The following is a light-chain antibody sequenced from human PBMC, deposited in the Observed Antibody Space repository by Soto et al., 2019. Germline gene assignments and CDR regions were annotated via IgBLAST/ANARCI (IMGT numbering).Light chain of an antibody. CDR3: CSFAGSYTLYV. J-gene: IGLJ1*01. CDR1: SSDVGGYDY. Sequence: QSVLTQPRSVSGSPGQSVSISCTGTSSDVGGYDYVSWYQQHPGKAPKLMIYDVIERPSGVPDRFSGSKSGNTASLTISGLQSEDEADYYCCSFAGSYTLYVFGTGTQLTVL. CDR2: DVI. V-gene: IGLV2-11*01.